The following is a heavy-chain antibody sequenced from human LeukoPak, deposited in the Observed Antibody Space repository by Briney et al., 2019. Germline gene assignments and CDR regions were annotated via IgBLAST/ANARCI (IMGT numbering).Heavy chain of an antibody. CDR1: GGTFSSYA. V-gene: IGHV1-69*13. D-gene: IGHD4-17*01. Sequence: SVKVSCKASGGTFSSYAISWVRQAPGQGLEWMGGIIPIFGTANYAQKFQGRVTITADESTSTAYMELSSLRSEDTAVYYCARGTDYGEYHFDYWGQGTLVTVSS. CDR2: IIPIFGTA. CDR3: ARGTDYGEYHFDY. J-gene: IGHJ4*02.